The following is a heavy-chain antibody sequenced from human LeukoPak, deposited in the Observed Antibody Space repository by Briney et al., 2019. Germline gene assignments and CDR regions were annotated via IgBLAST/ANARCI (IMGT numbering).Heavy chain of an antibody. CDR3: ARDLWDIGYPSSGSYSSLDY. D-gene: IGHD3-10*01. V-gene: IGHV3-30-3*01. J-gene: IGHJ4*02. CDR2: ISYDGSNK. Sequence: PGGSLRLSCAASGFTFSSYAMHWVRQAPGEGLEWVAVISYDGSNKYYADSVKGRFTISRDNSKNTLYLQMNSLRAEGTAVYYCARDLWDIGYPSSGSYSSLDYWGQGTLVTVSS. CDR1: GFTFSSYA.